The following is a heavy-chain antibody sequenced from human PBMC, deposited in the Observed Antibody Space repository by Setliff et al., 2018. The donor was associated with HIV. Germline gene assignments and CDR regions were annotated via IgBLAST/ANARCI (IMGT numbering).Heavy chain of an antibody. CDR1: GFTFGDYA. CDR3: TREASVDFWSGYPYYYYMDV. CDR2: IRSKAYGGTT. V-gene: IGHV3-49*04. Sequence: PGGSLRLSCTASGFTFGDYAMSWVRQAPGKGLEWVGFIRSKAYGGTTEYAASVKGRFTISRDDSKNIAYLQMNSLKTEYTAVYYCTREASVDFWSGYPYYYYMDVWGKGTTVTVSS. J-gene: IGHJ6*03. D-gene: IGHD3-3*01.